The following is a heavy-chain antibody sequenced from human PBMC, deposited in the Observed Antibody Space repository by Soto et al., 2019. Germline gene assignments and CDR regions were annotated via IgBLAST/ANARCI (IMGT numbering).Heavy chain of an antibody. V-gene: IGHV4-34*01. CDR2: INHSGST. CDR3: ARHLISPRYFDY. J-gene: IGHJ4*02. Sequence: SETLSLTCAVYGGSFSGYYWSWIRQPPGKGLEWVGEINHSGSTNYNPSLKSRVTISVDTSKNQFSLKLSSVTAADTAVYYCARHLISPRYFDYWGQGTLVTVSS. CDR1: GGSFSGYY.